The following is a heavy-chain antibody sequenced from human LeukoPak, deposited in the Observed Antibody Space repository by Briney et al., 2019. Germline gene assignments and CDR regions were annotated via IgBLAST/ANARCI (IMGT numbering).Heavy chain of an antibody. CDR2: IADDGSNK. CDR3: ARVDDLDAFDT. CDR1: GFTFSSYA. J-gene: IGHJ3*02. V-gene: IGHV3-30*04. Sequence: PGGSLRLSCAASGFTFSSYAMHWARQAPGKGLKWVAVIADDGSNKYYTDSVKGRFTISRDNSSNTLYLQMNSLRAEDTAVYYCARVDDLDAFDTWGQGTMVTVSS. D-gene: IGHD2-2*03.